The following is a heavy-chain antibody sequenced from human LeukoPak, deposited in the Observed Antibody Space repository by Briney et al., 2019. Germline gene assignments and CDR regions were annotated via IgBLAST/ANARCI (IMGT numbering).Heavy chain of an antibody. V-gene: IGHV4-59*01. CDR1: GGSIRSYY. CDR3: ARSYDTNFHY. Sequence: PSETLSLTCTVSGGSIRSYYWSWIRQPPGKGLEWIGYIYFSGSTSYNPSLKSRVTISVDRSKNQFSLKLSSVAAADTAVYYCARSYDTNFHYWGQGTLVTVSS. J-gene: IGHJ4*02. CDR2: IYFSGST. D-gene: IGHD3-3*01.